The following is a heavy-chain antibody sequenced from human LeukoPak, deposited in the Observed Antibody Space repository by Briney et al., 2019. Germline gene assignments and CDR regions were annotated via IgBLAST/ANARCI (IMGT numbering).Heavy chain of an antibody. CDR3: ATGPSSGSNGYYFDY. CDR1: GYTLTELS. V-gene: IGHV1-24*01. Sequence: ASVKVSCKVSGYTLTELSMHWVRQAPGKGLEWMGGFDPEDGETIYAQKFQGRVTMTEDTSTDTAHMELSSLRSEDTAVYYCATGPSSGSNGYYFDYWGQGTLVTVSS. J-gene: IGHJ4*02. D-gene: IGHD1-26*01. CDR2: FDPEDGET.